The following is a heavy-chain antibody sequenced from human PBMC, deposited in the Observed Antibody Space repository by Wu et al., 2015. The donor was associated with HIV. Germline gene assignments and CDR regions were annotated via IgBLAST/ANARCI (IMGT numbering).Heavy chain of an antibody. Sequence: QVQLVQSGPEVKKPGASVKVSCKTSPYSFTNYGIAWVRQAPGQGLEWMGWISALTGNTNSAQKFQGRVTLTKDTSTTTAYMELRSLRSDDTAVYYCARVGRGVPPLYYFDYVGQGTPGHRLL. CDR3: ARVGRGVPPLYYFDY. J-gene: IGHJ4*01. CDR1: PYSFTNYG. V-gene: IGHV1-18*01. CDR2: ISALTGNT. D-gene: IGHD2-2*01.